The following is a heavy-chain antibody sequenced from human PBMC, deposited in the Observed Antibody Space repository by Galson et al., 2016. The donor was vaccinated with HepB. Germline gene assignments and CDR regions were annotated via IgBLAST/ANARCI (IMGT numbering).Heavy chain of an antibody. CDR3: ARDFWGLDMATISGYGMDV. J-gene: IGHJ6*02. CDR2: VSFDATKK. CDR1: GFTFNAYA. D-gene: IGHD5-24*01. V-gene: IGHV3-30*04. Sequence: SLRLSCAASGFTFNAYAIHWVRRAPGKGLEWVAVVSFDATKKYYADSVRGRFTISRDNSKNTLHLQMNSLRIEDTDVYSCARDFWGLDMATISGYGMDVWGQGTTVIVSS.